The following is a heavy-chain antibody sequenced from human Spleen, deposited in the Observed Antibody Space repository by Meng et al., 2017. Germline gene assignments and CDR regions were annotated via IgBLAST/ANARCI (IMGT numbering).Heavy chain of an antibody. Sequence: GESLKISCAASGFIFSGSDIHWVRQASGKGLEWVGRIRSKVSNYATAYAESVRGRFIISRDESRNTAYLQMNSLRAEDTAVYYCARGIEMATTSPDYWGQGTLVTVSS. D-gene: IGHD5-24*01. CDR2: IRSKVSNYAT. J-gene: IGHJ4*02. CDR3: ARGIEMATTSPDY. CDR1: GFIFSGSD. V-gene: IGHV3-73*01.